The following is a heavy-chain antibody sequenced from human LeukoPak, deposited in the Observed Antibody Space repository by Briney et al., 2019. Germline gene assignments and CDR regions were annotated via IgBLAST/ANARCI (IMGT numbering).Heavy chain of an antibody. J-gene: IGHJ5*02. Sequence: ASVKVSCKASGYTFTDYYIHWMRQAPGQGLEWMGWINPDSGGTSYAQKFQGRVTMTRDTSISTVYVELSRLRSDNTAVYYCARSDSYTWFDPWGQGTLVTVSS. CDR3: ARSDSYTWFDP. V-gene: IGHV1-2*02. CDR1: GYTFTDYY. D-gene: IGHD2-15*01. CDR2: INPDSGGT.